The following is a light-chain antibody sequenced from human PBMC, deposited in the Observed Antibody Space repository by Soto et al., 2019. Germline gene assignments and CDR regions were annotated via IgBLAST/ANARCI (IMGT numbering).Light chain of an antibody. J-gene: IGKJ3*01. CDR1: QGMSNY. CDR2: AAS. CDR3: QKYDNAPFT. Sequence: DIQMTQSPSSLSASVGDRVTITCRASQGMSNYLAWYQQKPGKVPKLLIYAASTLQSGVPSRFSGSGSGKDFTLTISSLQPEDVASYYCQKYDNAPFTFGRGTKVDIK. V-gene: IGKV1-27*01.